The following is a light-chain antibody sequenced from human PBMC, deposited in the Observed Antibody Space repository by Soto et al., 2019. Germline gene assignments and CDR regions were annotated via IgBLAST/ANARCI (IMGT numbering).Light chain of an antibody. J-gene: IGKJ3*01. V-gene: IGKV3-20*01. CDR3: HQYGRSPIT. CDR1: QSVGTS. CDR2: GAS. Sequence: EIVLTQSPVTLSLSPGERGTLSCRASQSVGTSLAWYQQKPGQAPRLLIYGASNRATGIPDRFSGSGSGPDFTLTITKLDPEHFPLYHCHQYGRSPITFAQGTNLDIK.